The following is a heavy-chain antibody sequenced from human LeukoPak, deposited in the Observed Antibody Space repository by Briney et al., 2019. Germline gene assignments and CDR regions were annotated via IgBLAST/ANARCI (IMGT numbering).Heavy chain of an antibody. V-gene: IGHV4-34*01. CDR3: ARGRRNRGRTYDYDSSGYYYDY. Sequence: SETLSLTCAVYGGSFRGYYWSWIRQPPGKGLEWIGEINHSGSTNYNPSLKSRVTISVDTSKNQFSLKLSSVTAADTAVYYCARGRRNRGRTYDYDSSGYYYDYWGQGTLVTVSS. CDR1: GGSFRGYY. D-gene: IGHD3-22*01. CDR2: INHSGST. J-gene: IGHJ4*02.